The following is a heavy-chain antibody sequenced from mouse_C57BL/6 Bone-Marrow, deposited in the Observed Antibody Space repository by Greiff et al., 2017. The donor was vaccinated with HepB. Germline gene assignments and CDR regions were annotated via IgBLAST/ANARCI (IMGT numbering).Heavy chain of an antibody. V-gene: IGHV5-6*02. CDR1: GFTFSSYG. D-gene: IGHD1-1*01. J-gene: IGHJ3*01. CDR2: ISSGGSYT. Sequence: EVMLVESGGDLVKPGGSLKLSCAASGFTFSSYGMSWVRQTPDKRLEWVATISSGGSYTYYPDSVKGRFTISRDNAKNTLYLQMSSLKSEDTAMYYCARHGEGYYYGSSPAWFAYWGQGTLVTVSA. CDR3: ARHGEGYYYGSSPAWFAY.